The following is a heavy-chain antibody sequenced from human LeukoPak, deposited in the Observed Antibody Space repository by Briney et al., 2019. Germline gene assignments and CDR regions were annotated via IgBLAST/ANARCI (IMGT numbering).Heavy chain of an antibody. CDR2: ISYDGSNK. CDR1: GFTFSSYA. J-gene: IGHJ4*02. V-gene: IGHV3-30-3*01. Sequence: GGSLRLSCAASGFTFSSYAMHWVRQAPGKGLEWVAVISYDGSNKYYADSVKGRFTISRDNSKNTLYLQMNSLRAEDTAVYYCAKDGSYNSGWHHAYWGQGTLVTVSS. D-gene: IGHD6-19*01. CDR3: AKDGSYNSGWHHAY.